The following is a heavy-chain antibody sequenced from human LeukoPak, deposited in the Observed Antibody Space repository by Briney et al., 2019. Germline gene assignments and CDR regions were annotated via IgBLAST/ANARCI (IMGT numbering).Heavy chain of an antibody. J-gene: IGHJ5*02. V-gene: IGHV3-20*04. CDR3: ARELRLANWFDP. Sequence: PGGSLRLSCAAPGFTFDDYGMSWVRQAPGKGLEWVSGINWNGGSTGYADSVKGRFTISRDNAENSLYLQMNSLRAEDTALYYCARELRLANWFDPWGQGTLVTVSS. CDR2: INWNGGST. CDR1: GFTFDDYG.